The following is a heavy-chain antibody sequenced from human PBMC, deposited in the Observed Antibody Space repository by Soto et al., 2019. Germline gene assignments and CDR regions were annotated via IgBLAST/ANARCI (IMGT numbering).Heavy chain of an antibody. V-gene: IGHV4-34*01. CDR2: INHSGST. Sequence: QVQLQQWGAGLLKPSETLSLTCAVYGGSFSAYYWGWIRQPPGSGLEWIGEINHSGSTNFNPSLKSRVTISVDTSKNQFSLKLSSVTAADAAVYYCARVQREDIVVVVAATNSYYYGMDVW. J-gene: IGHJ6*01. D-gene: IGHD2-15*01. CDR1: GGSFSAYY. CDR3: ARVQREDIVVVVAATNSYYYGMDV.